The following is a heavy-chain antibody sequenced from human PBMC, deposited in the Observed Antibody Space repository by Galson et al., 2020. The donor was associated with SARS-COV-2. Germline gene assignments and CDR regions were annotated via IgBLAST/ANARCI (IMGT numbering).Heavy chain of an antibody. V-gene: IGHV4-38-2*02. J-gene: IGHJ4*02. CDR2: ISHSGST. CDR1: GYSISSGYY. D-gene: IGHD7-27*01. CDR3: ARAGLQGLPGVDY. Sequence: SETLSLTCTASGYSISSGYYWGWIRPPPGKGLEWIGSISHSGSTYYNPSLKSRVTISVDTSKNQFSLKLSSVTAADTAVYYCARAGLQGLPGVDYWGQGTLVTVSS.